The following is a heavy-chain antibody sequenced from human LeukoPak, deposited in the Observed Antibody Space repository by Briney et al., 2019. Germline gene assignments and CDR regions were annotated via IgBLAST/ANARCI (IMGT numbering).Heavy chain of an antibody. CDR2: ISYDGSNK. Sequence: GGSLRLSCAASGFTFSSYGMHWVRQAPGKGLEWVAVISYDGSNKYYADSVKGRFTISRDNAKNSLYLQMNSLRAEDTAVYYCARAVVTAMNFDYWGQGTLVTVSS. J-gene: IGHJ4*02. CDR3: ARAVVTAMNFDY. CDR1: GFTFSSYG. D-gene: IGHD2-21*02. V-gene: IGHV3-30*03.